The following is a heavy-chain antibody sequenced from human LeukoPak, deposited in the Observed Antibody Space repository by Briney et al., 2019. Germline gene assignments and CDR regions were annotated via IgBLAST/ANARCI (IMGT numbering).Heavy chain of an antibody. D-gene: IGHD1/OR15-1a*01. CDR2: INAGNGNT. V-gene: IGHV1-3*01. J-gene: IGHJ4*02. Sequence: ASVKVACKASGYTFTSYAIHWVRQAPGQRLEWMGWINAGNGNTKYSQKFQGRVTITRNTSASTAYMELSSLRSEDTAVYYCARGEHSYWGQGTLVTVSS. CDR1: GYTFTSYA. CDR3: ARGEHSY.